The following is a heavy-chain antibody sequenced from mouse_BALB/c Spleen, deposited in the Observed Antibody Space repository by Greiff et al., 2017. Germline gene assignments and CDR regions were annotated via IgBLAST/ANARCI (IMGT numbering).Heavy chain of an antibody. J-gene: IGHJ2*01. CDR2: IDTSDSYT. V-gene: IGHV1-69*01. CDR3: ARSPNWDGDY. Sequence: QVQLQQPGAELVMPGASVKMSCKASGYTFTDYWMHWVKQRPGQGLEWIGAIDTSDSYTSYNQKFKGKATLTVDESSSTAYMQLSSLTSEDSAVYYCARSPNWDGDYWGQGTTLTVSS. D-gene: IGHD4-1*01. CDR1: GYTFTDYW.